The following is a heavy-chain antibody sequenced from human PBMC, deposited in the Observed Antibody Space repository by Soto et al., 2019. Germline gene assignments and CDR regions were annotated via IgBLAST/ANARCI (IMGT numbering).Heavy chain of an antibody. CDR3: ARVKRVTTGYYYYGMDV. D-gene: IGHD4-4*01. Sequence: SETLSLTCTVSGGSISSGGYYWSWIRQHPGKGLEWIGYIYYSGSTYYNPSLKSRVTISVDTSKNQFSLKLSSVTAADTAVYYCARVKRVTTGYYYYGMDVWGQGTTVTVSS. J-gene: IGHJ6*02. CDR2: IYYSGST. V-gene: IGHV4-31*03. CDR1: GGSISSGGYY.